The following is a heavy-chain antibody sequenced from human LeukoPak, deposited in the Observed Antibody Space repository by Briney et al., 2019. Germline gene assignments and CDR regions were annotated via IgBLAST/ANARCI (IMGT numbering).Heavy chain of an antibody. CDR3: ASEIFVENAFDI. CDR1: GGSISSYY. D-gene: IGHD3-3*01. Sequence: PSETLSLTCTLSGGSISSYYWSWLRQPPGKGLEWIGYVYYSGSAHYNPSLKSRVTISVDTSKSQFSLKLSSVTAADTAVYYCASEIFVENAFDIWGQGTTVTVPS. V-gene: IGHV4-59*01. CDR2: VYYSGSA. J-gene: IGHJ3*02.